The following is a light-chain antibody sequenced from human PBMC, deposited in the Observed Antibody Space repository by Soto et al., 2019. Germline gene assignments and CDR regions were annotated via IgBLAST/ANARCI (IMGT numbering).Light chain of an antibody. CDR1: SSNIGAGYD. J-gene: IGLJ3*02. V-gene: IGLV1-40*01. CDR3: QSYDSSLSAGV. Sequence: QSVLTQPPSVSGAPGQRVTISCTGSSSNIGAGYDVHWYQQLPGTAPKLLIYGNSNRPSGVPDRFSGSKSGTSASLAITGLQVEDEADYYCQSYDSSLSAGVFGGGTKVTVL. CDR2: GNS.